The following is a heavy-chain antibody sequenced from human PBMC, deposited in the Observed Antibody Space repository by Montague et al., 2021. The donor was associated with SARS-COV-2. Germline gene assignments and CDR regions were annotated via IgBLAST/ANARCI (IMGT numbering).Heavy chain of an antibody. J-gene: IGHJ3*01. CDR1: GFNFRDYG. CDR3: FIFCGGDCRNEAFDF. D-gene: IGHD2-21*02. V-gene: IGHV3-49*04. CDR2: IRSEATGGTT. Sequence: SLRLSCATSGFNFRDYGMSWARRAPGKGLEWVGFIRSEATGGTTNYAASVRGRFTISRDDSKSILYLQMNSLEIEDTALYYCFIFCGGDCRNEAFDFWGQGTMVT.